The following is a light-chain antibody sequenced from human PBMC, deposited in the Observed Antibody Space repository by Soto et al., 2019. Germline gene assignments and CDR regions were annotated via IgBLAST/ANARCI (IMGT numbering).Light chain of an antibody. V-gene: IGKV3-20*01. CDR1: QSVSRSY. Sequence: EIVLTQSPGTLSLSPGERATLSCRASQSVSRSYLAWYQQKPGQAPRLLISGASTRATGIPDRFSGSGSESDFTLTISRLEPEDFALYYCQQYCSLPHPWVTCGQGTKLEI. CDR3: QQYCSLPHPWVT. CDR2: GAS. J-gene: IGKJ2*01.